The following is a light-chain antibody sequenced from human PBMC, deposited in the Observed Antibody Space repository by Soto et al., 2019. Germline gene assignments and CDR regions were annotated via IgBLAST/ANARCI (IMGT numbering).Light chain of an antibody. Sequence: EIMLTLSPATRASSPWGSATLSCRASQSVSSYLAWYQQKPGQAPRLLIYEASNRATGIPDSFSGSGSGTDFTLTFSSLQPEDFAVYYCQQYSNWPITFGQGTRLEIK. CDR1: QSVSSY. CDR2: EAS. V-gene: IGKV3-11*01. J-gene: IGKJ5*01. CDR3: QQYSNWPIT.